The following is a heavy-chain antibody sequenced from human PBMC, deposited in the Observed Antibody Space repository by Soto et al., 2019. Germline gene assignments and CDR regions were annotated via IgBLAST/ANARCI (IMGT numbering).Heavy chain of an antibody. CDR2: ISGYNGDT. D-gene: IGHD2-8*01. V-gene: IGHV1-18*01. Sequence: GASVKVSCKASGYTFTRYCISWVRQAPGQGLEWMGWISGYNGDTKYAQKFQGRVTMTVDTSTTTAYMELRSLTSDDRAVYYCAKNGQPPYYYYGMDVWGQGTTVTVSS. J-gene: IGHJ6*02. CDR3: AKNGQPPYYYYGMDV. CDR1: GYTFTRYC.